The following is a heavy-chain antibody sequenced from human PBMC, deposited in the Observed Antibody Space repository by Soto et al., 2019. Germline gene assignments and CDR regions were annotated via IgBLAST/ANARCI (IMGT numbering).Heavy chain of an antibody. CDR1: GFTLHRYE. D-gene: IGHD1-26*01. Sequence: DEQLVESGGGLVQAGGSMRLSCEASGFTLHRYEVNWVRQAPGKGLEWISYITSSTRTTYYSDSVKGRFTISRDNARKSVYLQRNSLRVEDTASYYCARGNTSIHGALSHYNGLDVWGQGTTATVSS. CDR3: ARGNTSIHGALSHYNGLDV. CDR2: ITSSTRTT. J-gene: IGHJ6*02. V-gene: IGHV3-48*03.